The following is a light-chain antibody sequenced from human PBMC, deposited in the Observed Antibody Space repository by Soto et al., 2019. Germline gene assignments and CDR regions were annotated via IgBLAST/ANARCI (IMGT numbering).Light chain of an antibody. Sequence: ELVMLQSPTNLSVSPGARSPLSRRARQSVSTYLAWYQQRPGQAPRILIYDASYRATDIPPRFSGSGSGTDFTLTISSLEPEDFAVYYCQQSRSWPPTITFGQGTRLEIK. CDR1: QSVSTY. CDR2: DAS. J-gene: IGKJ5*01. CDR3: QQSRSWPPTIT. V-gene: IGKV3-11*01.